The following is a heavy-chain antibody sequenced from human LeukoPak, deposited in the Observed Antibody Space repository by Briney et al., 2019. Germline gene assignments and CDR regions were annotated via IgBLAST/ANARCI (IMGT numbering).Heavy chain of an antibody. V-gene: IGHV3-7*03. Sequence: GGSLRLSCAASGFTFSSYWMSWVRQAPGKGLEWVANIKQDGSEKYYVDSVKGRFTISRDNAKNSLYLQMNSLRAEDTAVYYCAKGTRGYDILTGYYEDYWGQGTLVTVSS. CDR3: AKGTRGYDILTGYYEDY. J-gene: IGHJ4*02. CDR2: IKQDGSEK. D-gene: IGHD3-9*01. CDR1: GFTFSSYW.